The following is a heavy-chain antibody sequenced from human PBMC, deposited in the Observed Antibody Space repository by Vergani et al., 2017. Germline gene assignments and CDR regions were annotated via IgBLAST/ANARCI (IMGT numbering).Heavy chain of an antibody. CDR2: ISAYNGNT. Sequence: QVQLVQSGAEVKKPGSSVKVSCKVSGGTFSSYGISWVRQAPGQGLEWMGWISAYNGNTNYAQKLQGRVTMTTDTSTSTAYMELRSLRSDDTAVYYCARDSGYDVWSGPEDVWGQGTTVTVSS. D-gene: IGHD3-3*01. CDR3: ARDSGYDVWSGPEDV. CDR1: GGTFSSYG. J-gene: IGHJ6*02. V-gene: IGHV1-18*01.